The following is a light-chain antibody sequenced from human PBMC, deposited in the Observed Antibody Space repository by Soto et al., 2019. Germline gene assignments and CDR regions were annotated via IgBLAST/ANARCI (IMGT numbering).Light chain of an antibody. CDR2: GAS. V-gene: IGKV3-20*01. CDR3: QQFGASLTWT. CDR1: QSVMSNY. Sequence: EFVLTQSPGSLSLSQGERATLSCRASQSVMSNYLSWYQQKPGQPPRLLIYGASSRATGIPDRFSGSGSGTDFTLTISRLEPEDFAVYYCQQFGASLTWTFGQGTKVDTK. J-gene: IGKJ1*01.